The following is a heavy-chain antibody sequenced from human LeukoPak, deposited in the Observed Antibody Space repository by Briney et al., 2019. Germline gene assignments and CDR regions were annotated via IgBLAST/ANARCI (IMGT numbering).Heavy chain of an antibody. CDR3: ARDGYCSGILGLD. J-gene: IGHJ4*02. D-gene: IGHD2-15*01. CDR1: GFTFSSYE. CDR2: ISSSGSTI. V-gene: IGHV3-48*03. Sequence: GGSLRLSCAASGFTFSSYEMNWVRQAPGKGLEWVSYISSSGSTINYAASVKGRFTIYRNNAKTTLSRQMNLLKAEAPAVISCARDGYCSGILGLDWGERTLVAVSA.